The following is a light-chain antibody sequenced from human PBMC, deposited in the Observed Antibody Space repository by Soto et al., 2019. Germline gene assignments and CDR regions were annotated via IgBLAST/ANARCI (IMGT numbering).Light chain of an antibody. CDR1: SSNIGDNY. V-gene: IGLV1-51*01. CDR3: GTWDSSLSTYV. CDR2: DNN. J-gene: IGLJ1*01. Sequence: QSVLTQPPSVSAAPGQKVTISCSGSSSNIGDNYVSWYQQLPGTAPKLVIYDNNKRPSGIPDRFSGSKSGTSATLGITGLQTGDEAEYYCGTWDSSLSTYVFGTGTKLTVL.